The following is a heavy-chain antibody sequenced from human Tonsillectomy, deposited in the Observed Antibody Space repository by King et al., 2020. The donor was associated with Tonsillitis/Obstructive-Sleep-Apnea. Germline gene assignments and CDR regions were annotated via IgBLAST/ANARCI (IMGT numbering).Heavy chain of an antibody. CDR3: ARRAITGFPSWSFAL. CDR1: GYSFTSYW. Sequence: VQLVESGAEVKKPGESLQISCQGSGYSFTSYWIGWVRQMPGKGLEWMGIFYPGDSDTRYNPSFQGQVTIPADKSISTAYLQWSSLKASDTDMYYCARRAITGFPSWSFALWGRGTLVTVSS. V-gene: IGHV5-51*01. D-gene: IGHD1-20*01. CDR2: FYPGDSDT. J-gene: IGHJ2*01.